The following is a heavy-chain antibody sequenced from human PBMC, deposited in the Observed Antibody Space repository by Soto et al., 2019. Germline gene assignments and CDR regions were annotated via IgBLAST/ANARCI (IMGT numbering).Heavy chain of an antibody. Sequence: QVQLVQSGAEVKKPGSSVKVSCKASGGTFSSYTISWVRQAPGQGLEWMGRIIPILGIANYAQKFQGRVTITADEATSTAYMELSSLRSEDTAVYYCARDPLDYCSGGSCYGYWGQGILATVSS. D-gene: IGHD2-15*01. CDR2: IIPILGIA. V-gene: IGHV1-69*08. CDR1: GGTFSSYT. CDR3: ARDPLDYCSGGSCYGY. J-gene: IGHJ4*02.